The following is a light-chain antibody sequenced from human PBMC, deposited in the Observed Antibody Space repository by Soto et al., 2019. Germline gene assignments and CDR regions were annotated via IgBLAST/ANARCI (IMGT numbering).Light chain of an antibody. CDR2: GAS. CDR3: QQYGNSPPT. V-gene: IGKV3-20*01. Sequence: EIVLTQSPGTLSLSPGERATLSCRASQSLSSSFLAWYQHKPGQAPRLLIYGASSRATGIPDRFSGSGSGTDFTLSISRLETEDFAVYYCQQYGNSPPTFGGGTKVEIK. J-gene: IGKJ4*01. CDR1: QSLSSSF.